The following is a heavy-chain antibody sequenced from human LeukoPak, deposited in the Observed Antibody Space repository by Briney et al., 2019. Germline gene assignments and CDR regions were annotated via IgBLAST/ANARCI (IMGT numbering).Heavy chain of an antibody. Sequence: PSQTLSLTCTVSGGSINNGGYYWSWIRQHPGKGLEWIGYIYYSGSSYYNPSLRSRVTISVDTSKNHFSLKLSSVTAADTAVYYCATTPHDLARLGFPTDCSGGSCYLRTWGQGTTVTVSS. V-gene: IGHV4-31*03. D-gene: IGHD2-15*01. CDR2: IYYSGSS. CDR3: ATTPHDLARLGFPTDCSGGSCYLRT. CDR1: GGSINNGGYY. J-gene: IGHJ6*02.